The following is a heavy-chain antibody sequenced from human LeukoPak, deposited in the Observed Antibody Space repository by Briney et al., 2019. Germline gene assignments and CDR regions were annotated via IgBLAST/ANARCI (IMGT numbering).Heavy chain of an antibody. CDR1: GFTFSDYY. J-gene: IGHJ4*02. D-gene: IGHD6-13*01. CDR3: ARDLSSSWLPDYFDY. V-gene: IGHV3-11*04. CDR2: ISSSGSTI. Sequence: GGSLRLSCAASGFTFSDYYMSWIRQAPGKGLEWVSYISSSGSTIYYADSVKGRFTISRDNAKNSPYLQMNSLRAEDTAVYYCARDLSSSWLPDYFDYWGQGTLVTVSS.